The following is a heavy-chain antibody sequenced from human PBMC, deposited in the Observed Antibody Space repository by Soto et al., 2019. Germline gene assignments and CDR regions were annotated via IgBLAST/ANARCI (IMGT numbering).Heavy chain of an antibody. Sequence: SAQVSGRASSGTFRSYAISWVRQAPGQGLEWMGGIIPTLGTANYAQTFQDRVTLTADESTSTAYMELSKQRSADTAVYHGARGRRAARFSEYFYYWGQRSLVTVAS. CDR3: ARGRRAARFSEYFYY. J-gene: IGHJ4*02. CDR1: SGTFRSYA. CDR2: IIPTLGTA. D-gene: IGHD6-6*01. V-gene: IGHV1-69*13.